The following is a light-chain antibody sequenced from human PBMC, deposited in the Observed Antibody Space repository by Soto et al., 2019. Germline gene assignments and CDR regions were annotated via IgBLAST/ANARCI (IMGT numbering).Light chain of an antibody. CDR2: GTS. J-gene: IGKJ5*01. V-gene: IGKV3-20*01. CDR1: QSVSSNN. Sequence: EIVLTQSPGTLSLSPGERATLSCRASQSVSSNNLAWYQQKPGQAPRLLIYGTSTRATGIPDRFSGSGSGTDFTLTIRGLEPEDAAVYYCQQYGSSPITFGQGTRLEIK. CDR3: QQYGSSPIT.